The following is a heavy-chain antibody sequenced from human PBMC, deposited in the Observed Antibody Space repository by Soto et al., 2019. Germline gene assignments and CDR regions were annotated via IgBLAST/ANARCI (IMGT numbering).Heavy chain of an antibody. CDR2: IIPIFGTA. V-gene: IGHV1-69*12. D-gene: IGHD2-21*01. J-gene: IGHJ1*01. Sequence: QVQLVQSGPEVKKPGSSVKVSCKASGGTFSTYAISWVRQAPGQGLEWMGGIIPIFGTANYAQKFQGRVTVTGDESTSSGYVEGRSLRSEDTAVYYDARGGLVVNANTYFQLCGEGGMVAVST. CDR1: GGTFSTYA. CDR3: ARGGLVVNANTYFQL.